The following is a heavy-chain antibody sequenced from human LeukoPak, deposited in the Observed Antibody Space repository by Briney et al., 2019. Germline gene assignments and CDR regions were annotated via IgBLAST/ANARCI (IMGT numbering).Heavy chain of an antibody. Sequence: PGGSLRLSCAASGFTFNNYDMSWVRQAPGKGLEWVSTISSSAGSTSYADSVKGRFTISRDNSKNTLYLQMNSLRAEDTAVYYCAKRQHSSGWLYYFDYWGQGTLVTVSS. D-gene: IGHD6-19*01. CDR1: GFTFNNYD. CDR3: AKRQHSSGWLYYFDY. CDR2: ISSSAGST. V-gene: IGHV3-23*01. J-gene: IGHJ4*02.